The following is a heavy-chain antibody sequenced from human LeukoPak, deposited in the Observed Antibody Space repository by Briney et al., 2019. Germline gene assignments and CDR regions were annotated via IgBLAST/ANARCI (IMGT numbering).Heavy chain of an antibody. J-gene: IGHJ5*02. CDR1: GYTFTGYY. D-gene: IGHD6-19*01. CDR3: ARVGSSGWYHWFAP. Sequence: ASVKVSCKASGYTFTGYYMHWVRQSPGQRLEWMRWINPSTGGTNYAQRFQGRVTMTRDTSISAAYMELSRLPADDAAVYFCARVGSSGWYHWFAPWGQGTLVTVSS. V-gene: IGHV1-2*02. CDR2: INPSTGGT.